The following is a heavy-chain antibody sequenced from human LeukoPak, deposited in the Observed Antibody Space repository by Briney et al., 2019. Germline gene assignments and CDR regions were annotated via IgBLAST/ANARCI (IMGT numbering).Heavy chain of an antibody. Sequence: SETLSLTCTVSGGSISSGGYYWSWIRQHPGKGLEWIGYIYYSGCTYYNPSLKSRVTISVDTSKNQFSLKLSSVTAADTAVYYCARDSGVLYGMDVWGRGTTVTVSS. CDR1: GGSISSGGYY. V-gene: IGHV4-31*03. J-gene: IGHJ6*02. CDR2: IYYSGCT. D-gene: IGHD4/OR15-4a*01. CDR3: ARDSGVLYGMDV.